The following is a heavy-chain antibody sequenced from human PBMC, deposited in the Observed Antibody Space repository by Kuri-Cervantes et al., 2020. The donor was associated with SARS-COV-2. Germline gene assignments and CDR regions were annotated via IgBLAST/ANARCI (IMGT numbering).Heavy chain of an antibody. J-gene: IGHJ4*02. Sequence: GESLKISCAASGLTFSSYSMNWVRQAPGKGLEWVSSISSSISYIYYADSVKGRFTISRDNAKNSLYLQMNSLRAEDTAVYYCASGGDCSSTSCYRAEFNWGQGTLVTVSS. CDR1: GLTFSSYS. D-gene: IGHD2-2*02. V-gene: IGHV3-21*01. CDR3: ASGGDCSSTSCYRAEFN. CDR2: ISSSISYI.